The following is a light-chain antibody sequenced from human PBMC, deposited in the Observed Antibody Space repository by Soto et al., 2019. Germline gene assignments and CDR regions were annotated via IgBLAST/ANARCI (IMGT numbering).Light chain of an antibody. V-gene: IGLV2-14*01. CDR2: DVS. J-gene: IGLJ1*01. CDR3: SSYTSSSTPV. Sequence: YVLTQPAFLTGPPAQPLAISCTGTSSDVGGYNYVSWYQQHPGKAPKLMIYDVSNRPSGVSNRFSGSKSGNTASLTISGLQAEDEADYYCSSYTSSSTPVFGTGTKVT. CDR1: SSDVGGYNY.